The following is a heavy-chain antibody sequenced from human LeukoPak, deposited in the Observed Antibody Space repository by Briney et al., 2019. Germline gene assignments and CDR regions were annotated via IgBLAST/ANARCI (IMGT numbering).Heavy chain of an antibody. CDR2: IIPIFGTA. CDR1: GGTFGSYA. D-gene: IGHD3-3*01. J-gene: IGHJ4*02. Sequence: ASVKVSCKASGGTFGSYAISWVRQAPGQGLEWMGGIIPIFGTANYAQKFQGRVTITADESTSTAYMELSSLRSEGTAVYYCASLSWGDFWSGEDYWGQGTLVTVSS. V-gene: IGHV1-69*01. CDR3: ASLSWGDFWSGEDY.